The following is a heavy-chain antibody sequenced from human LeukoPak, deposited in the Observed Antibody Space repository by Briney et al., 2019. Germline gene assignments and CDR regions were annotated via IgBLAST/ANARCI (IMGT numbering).Heavy chain of an antibody. CDR3: ARDRVVVVPAAIGPYYYYHGMDV. D-gene: IGHD2-2*01. CDR2: ISSSGSTI. Sequence: PGGSLRLSCAASGFTFSDYYMSWIRQAPGKGLEWVSYISSSGSTIYYADSVKGRFTISRDNAKNSLYLQMNSLRAEDTAVYYCARDRVVVVPAAIGPYYYYHGMDVWGQGTTVTVSS. V-gene: IGHV3-11*01. J-gene: IGHJ6*02. CDR1: GFTFSDYY.